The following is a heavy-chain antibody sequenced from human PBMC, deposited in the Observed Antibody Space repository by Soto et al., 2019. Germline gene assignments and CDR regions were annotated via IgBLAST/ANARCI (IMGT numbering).Heavy chain of an antibody. D-gene: IGHD6-6*01. Sequence: ESLSLTSTVPVGSISSYYWSWIRQPPGKGLEWIGYIYYSGSTNYNPSLKSRVTISVDTSKNQFSLKLSSVTAADTAVYYCAREQSRFDPWGQGTLVTVSS. CDR1: VGSISSYY. J-gene: IGHJ5*02. CDR2: IYYSGST. CDR3: AREQSRFDP. V-gene: IGHV4-59*01.